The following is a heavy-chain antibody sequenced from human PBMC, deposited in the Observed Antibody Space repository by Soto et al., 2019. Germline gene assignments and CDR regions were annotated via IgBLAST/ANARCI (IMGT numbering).Heavy chain of an antibody. V-gene: IGHV1-69*01. D-gene: IGHD3-22*01. CDR3: ARYITIIVVVTETLGGFDI. J-gene: IGHJ3*02. Sequence: QVQLVQSGAEVKKPGSSVKVSCKASGGTFSSYAISGVRQAPGQGLEWMGGIIPIFGTANYAQKFQGRVTITADEYTSTAYMELSSLRSEDTAVYYCARYITIIVVVTETLGGFDIWGQGTMVTVSS. CDR2: IIPIFGTA. CDR1: GGTFSSYA.